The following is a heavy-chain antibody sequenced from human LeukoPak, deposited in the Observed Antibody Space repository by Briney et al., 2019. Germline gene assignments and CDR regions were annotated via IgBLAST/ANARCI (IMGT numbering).Heavy chain of an antibody. V-gene: IGHV1-24*01. CDR3: APRLRYFDRSFNDP. J-gene: IGHJ5*02. CDR1: GYTLTEFA. Sequence: GASVKVSCKVSGYTLTEFAIHWVRQAPGKGLEWMGGFDPEDGERIYAQKFQGRVTMTEDTSTDTSYMELSSLRSEDTAVYYCAPRLRYFDRSFNDPWGQGTLVTVSS. D-gene: IGHD3-9*01. CDR2: FDPEDGER.